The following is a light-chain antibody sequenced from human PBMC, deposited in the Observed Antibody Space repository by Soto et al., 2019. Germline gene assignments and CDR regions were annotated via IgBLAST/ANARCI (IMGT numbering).Light chain of an antibody. J-gene: IGLJ1*01. CDR1: SSDVGGYNY. CDR3: SSYTSSSTYYV. V-gene: IGLV2-14*01. Sequence: QSVLTQPASVSGSPGQPITISCTGTSSDVGGYNYVSWYQQHPGKAPKLMIYDVSNRPSGVSNRFSGSKSGNTASLTISGLQAEDEADYYCSSYTSSSTYYVFGTGTQLTVL. CDR2: DVS.